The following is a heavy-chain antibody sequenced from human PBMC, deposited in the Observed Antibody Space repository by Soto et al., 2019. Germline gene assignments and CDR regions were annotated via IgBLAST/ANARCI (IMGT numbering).Heavy chain of an antibody. CDR1: GFTFSSYA. D-gene: IGHD2-15*01. Sequence: GSLRLSCAASGFTFSSYAMSWVRQAPGKGLGWVSGISGSGGATYYADSVKGRFTISRDNSKNTLYLQMNSLRAEDTAVYYCSRDRYCSGGSCYSEWAFDIWGQGTMVTVSS. CDR2: ISGSGGAT. CDR3: SRDRYCSGGSCYSEWAFDI. J-gene: IGHJ3*02. V-gene: IGHV3-23*01.